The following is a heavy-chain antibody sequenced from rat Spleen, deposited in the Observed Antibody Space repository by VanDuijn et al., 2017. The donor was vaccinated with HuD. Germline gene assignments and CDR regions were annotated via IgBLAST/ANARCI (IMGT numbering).Heavy chain of an antibody. V-gene: IGHV5-46*01. Sequence: EVQLVESGGGLVQPGRSMKLSCAASGFTFSSFPMAWIRQAPGKGLEWVASITNTGGSTYYPDSVKGRFTISRDNAKSTLYLQMNSLRSEDTATYYCTRDSRSYAYWGQGVMVTVSS. J-gene: IGHJ2*01. D-gene: IGHD1-6*01. CDR1: GFTFSSFP. CDR3: TRDSRSYAY. CDR2: ITNTGGST.